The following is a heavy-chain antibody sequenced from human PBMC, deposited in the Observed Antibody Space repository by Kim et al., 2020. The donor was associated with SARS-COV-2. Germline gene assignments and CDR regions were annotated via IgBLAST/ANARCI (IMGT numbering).Heavy chain of an antibody. J-gene: IGHJ4*02. Sequence: VQGRFTIARDNSKNTLYLQMNSLRAEDTAVYYCARDRAYYDFWSDAPSYWGQGTLVTVSS. V-gene: IGHV3-30*07. D-gene: IGHD3-3*01. CDR3: ARDRAYYDFWSDAPSY.